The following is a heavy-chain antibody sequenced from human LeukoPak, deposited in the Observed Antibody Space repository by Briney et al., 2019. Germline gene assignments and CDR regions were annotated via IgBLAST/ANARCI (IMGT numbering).Heavy chain of an antibody. CDR2: IGTAGDP. CDR1: GFTFSSHD. Sequence: GGSLRLSCAASGFTFSSHDMHWVRQTTGKGLEWVSGIGTAGDPYYLDSVKGRFTISSENAKNSLYLQMNSLRAGDTAVYYCARSRTLWGAFDIWGQGTMVTVSS. J-gene: IGHJ3*02. D-gene: IGHD2-21*01. CDR3: ARSRTLWGAFDI. V-gene: IGHV3-13*05.